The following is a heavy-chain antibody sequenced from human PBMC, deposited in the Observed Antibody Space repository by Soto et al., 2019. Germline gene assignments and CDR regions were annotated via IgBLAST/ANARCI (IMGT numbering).Heavy chain of an antibody. CDR2: IYYSGST. CDR3: ARVGYYDSSGYYYGGFDY. D-gene: IGHD3-22*01. CDR1: GGSISSYY. Sequence: PSETLSLTCTVSGGSISSYYWSWIRQPPGKGLEWIGYIYYSGSTNYNPSLKSRVTISVDTSKNQFSLKLSSVTAADTAVYYCARVGYYDSSGYYYGGFDYWGQGTLVTVSS. J-gene: IGHJ4*02. V-gene: IGHV4-59*01.